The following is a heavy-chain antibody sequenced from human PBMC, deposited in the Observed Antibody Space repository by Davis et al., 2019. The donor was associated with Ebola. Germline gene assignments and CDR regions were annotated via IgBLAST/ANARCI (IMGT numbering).Heavy chain of an antibody. V-gene: IGHV4-61*01. CDR1: GGSVSRDSYY. CDR3: AFDGMDV. J-gene: IGHJ6*04. CDR2: IHYSGST. Sequence: SETLSLTCTVSGGSVSRDSYYWSWIRQPPGKGLEWIGYIHYSGSTNYNPSLKSRVTISVDTSKNQFSLKLSSVTAADTAVYYCAFDGMDVWGKGTTVTVSS.